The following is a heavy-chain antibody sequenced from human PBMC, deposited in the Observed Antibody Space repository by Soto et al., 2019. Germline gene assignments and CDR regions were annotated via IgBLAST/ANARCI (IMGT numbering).Heavy chain of an antibody. Sequence: VQLQESGPGLVKPSETLSLTCTVSGGSISGYYWSWIRQSPGKGLEWIGYIHYSGSTNYNPSLTRRVTIPVDTYKNQLSLKLSAVTAADTAVYYCARGSAAGTKSPFDYWGQGTLVTVSS. J-gene: IGHJ4*02. CDR3: ARGSAAGTKSPFDY. CDR2: IHYSGST. CDR1: GGSISGYY. D-gene: IGHD6-13*01. V-gene: IGHV4-59*01.